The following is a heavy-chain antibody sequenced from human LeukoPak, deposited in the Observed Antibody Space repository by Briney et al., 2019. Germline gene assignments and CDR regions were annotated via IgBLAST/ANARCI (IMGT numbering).Heavy chain of an antibody. Sequence: GSLRLSCAAAGLAFSSYSMNWVRQAPGKGLEWITYVSSGSTTIYYADSVRGRFTISRDNAKNSLYLQMNSLRAEDTALYYCAKEAFGDDYVWGSYPPFDYWGQGTLVTVSS. J-gene: IGHJ4*02. V-gene: IGHV3-48*04. CDR1: GLAFSSYS. D-gene: IGHD3-16*02. CDR2: VSSGSTTI. CDR3: AKEAFGDDYVWGSYPPFDY.